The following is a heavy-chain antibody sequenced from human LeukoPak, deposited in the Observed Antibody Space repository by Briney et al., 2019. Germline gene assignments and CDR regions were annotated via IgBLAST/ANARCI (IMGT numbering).Heavy chain of an antibody. CDR3: ARDEMATITGYFDY. Sequence: GGSLRLSCAASGFTFSSYSMKWVRQAPGKGLEWVSSISSSSSYIYYADSVKGRFAISRDNAKNSLYLQMNSLRAEDTAVYYCARDEMATITGYFDYWGQGTLVTVSS. D-gene: IGHD5-24*01. V-gene: IGHV3-21*01. CDR2: ISSSSSYI. CDR1: GFTFSSYS. J-gene: IGHJ4*02.